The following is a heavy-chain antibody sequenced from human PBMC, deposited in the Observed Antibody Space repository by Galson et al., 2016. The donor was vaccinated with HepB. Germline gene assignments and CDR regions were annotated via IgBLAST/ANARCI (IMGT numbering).Heavy chain of an antibody. CDR2: IQYSGNT. J-gene: IGHJ4*02. D-gene: IGHD1-26*01. CDR3: ARDQNGSYLAY. V-gene: IGHV4-61*01. CDR1: GGSVISDNYY. Sequence: LTCTVSGGSVISDNYYWSWIRQPPGKGLVWIGFIQYSGNTNCNPSLRGRVTISIDTSKNQFSLKVNSVTAADTAVYYCARDQNGSYLAYWGLGALVAVSS.